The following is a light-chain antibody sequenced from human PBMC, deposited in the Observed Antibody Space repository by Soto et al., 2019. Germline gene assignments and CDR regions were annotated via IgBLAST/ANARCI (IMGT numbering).Light chain of an antibody. CDR1: HIVRNNY. CDR2: GAS. Sequence: VLTQSPGTLSLSPAEMATLSCMASHIVRNNYLAWYQQKPCQAPRLLIYGASNRATGIPDRFSGSGSGTDFTLTISRLEPDDFAVYYGLQYGSSGTSGEGAKVDI. J-gene: IGKJ4*02. V-gene: IGKV3-20*01. CDR3: LQYGSSGT.